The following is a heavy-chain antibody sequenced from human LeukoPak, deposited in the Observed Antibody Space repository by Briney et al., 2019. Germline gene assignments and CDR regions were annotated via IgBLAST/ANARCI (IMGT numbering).Heavy chain of an antibody. CDR1: GYSISSGYY. J-gene: IGHJ6*03. CDR3: ASTPTVYYNSMDV. V-gene: IGHV4-38-2*01. D-gene: IGHD1-14*01. Sequence: SETLSLTCAVSGYSISSGYYRGWIRQPPGKGLEWIGSIYHSGNTYYNPSLKSRVTISVDTSKNQFSLKLSSVTAADTAMYYCASTPTVYYNSMDVWGKGTTVTVSS. CDR2: IYHSGNT.